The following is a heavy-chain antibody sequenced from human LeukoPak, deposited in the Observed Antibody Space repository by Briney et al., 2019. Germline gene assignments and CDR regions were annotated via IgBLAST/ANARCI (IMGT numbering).Heavy chain of an antibody. CDR1: GYTFTGYY. CDR2: ITPVIDVS. Sequence: ASVKVSCKASGYTFTGYYMHWVRQAPGQGLEWMGKITPVIDVSKYAQKFQGRLTITADKSTATVYMELSGLKSDDTAVYYCARVNLRGSQYNWFDPWGQGTLVTVSS. V-gene: IGHV1-2*02. CDR3: ARVNLRGSQYNWFDP. J-gene: IGHJ5*02. D-gene: IGHD1-26*01.